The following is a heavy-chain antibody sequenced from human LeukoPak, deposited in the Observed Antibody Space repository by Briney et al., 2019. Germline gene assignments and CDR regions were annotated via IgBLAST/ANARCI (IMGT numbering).Heavy chain of an antibody. CDR3: ARDLDGSYYFDY. Sequence: SSVKVSCKASEGTFNSYAISWVRQAPGQALEWMGGIIPIFGTANYAQKFQGRVTMTRDMSTSTVYMELSSLRSEDTAVYYCARDLDGSYYFDYWGQGTLVTVSS. V-gene: IGHV1-69*05. CDR2: IIPIFGTA. CDR1: EGTFNSYA. J-gene: IGHJ4*02. D-gene: IGHD1-26*01.